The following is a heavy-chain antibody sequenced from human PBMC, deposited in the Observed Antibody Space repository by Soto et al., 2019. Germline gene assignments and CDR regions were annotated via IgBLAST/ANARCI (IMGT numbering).Heavy chain of an antibody. D-gene: IGHD6-13*01. V-gene: IGHV3-30-3*02. CDR3: AKEFSKYSRSLGY. J-gene: IGHJ4*02. CDR2: ISYDGGNK. CDR1: GFTFSSYA. Sequence: QVQLVESGGGVVQPGRSLRLSCAASGFTFSSYAIHWVRQAPGKGLKWVAVISYDGGNKYYADSVKGRFTISRDNAKNPLYLQMNSLRAEDTAVYYCAKEFSKYSRSLGYWGQGTLVTVSS.